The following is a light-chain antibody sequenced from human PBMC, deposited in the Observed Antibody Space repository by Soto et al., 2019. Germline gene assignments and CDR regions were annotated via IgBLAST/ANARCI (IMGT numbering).Light chain of an antibody. V-gene: IGLV2-23*01. CDR3: FSFTSTNTHV. Sequence: QSALAQPAPVSGSPGQSVTISCTGTSSDFGSYKFVSWYQHHPGKVPKVIIYETSKRPSGVSDRFSGSKSGNTASLTTSGLQAEDEADYYCFSFTSTNTHVFGSGTKVTVL. CDR1: SSDFGSYKF. J-gene: IGLJ1*01. CDR2: ETS.